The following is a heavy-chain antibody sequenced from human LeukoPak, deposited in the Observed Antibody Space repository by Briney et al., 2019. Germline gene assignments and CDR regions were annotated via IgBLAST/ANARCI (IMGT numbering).Heavy chain of an antibody. V-gene: IGHV3-23*01. J-gene: IGHJ6*03. CDR1: GLTFSSYA. CDR3: AKGDSPTYFYMDV. CDR2: ISGSGGST. D-gene: IGHD5-24*01. Sequence: PGGSLRLSCAASGLTFSSYAMSWVRQATGKGLEWVSAISGSGGSTYYADSVQGRFTIPRQSSKHKLYLHMNSPGAEDTAVYYCAKGDSPTYFYMDVWGKGTTVTVSS.